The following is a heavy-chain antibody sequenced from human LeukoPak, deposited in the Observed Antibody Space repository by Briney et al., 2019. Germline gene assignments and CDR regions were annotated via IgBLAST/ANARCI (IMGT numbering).Heavy chain of an antibody. CDR1: GFTFTSHD. V-gene: IGHV1-8*01. CDR2: MNPNSGNT. CDR3: ARAELTWIQLWIEDDNWFDP. Sequence: ASVKVSCKASGFTFTSHDYNWVRQATGQGLEWMGWMNPNSGNTGYAQKFQGRVTMTRDTSISTAYMELSRLRSDDTAVYYCARAELTWIQLWIEDDNWFDPWGQGTLVTVSS. J-gene: IGHJ5*02. D-gene: IGHD5-18*01.